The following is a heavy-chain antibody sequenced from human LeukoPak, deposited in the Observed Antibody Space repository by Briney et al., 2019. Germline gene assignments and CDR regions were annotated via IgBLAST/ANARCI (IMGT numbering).Heavy chain of an antibody. CDR3: ARHVNVLLWFGESPNWFDP. V-gene: IGHV4-34*01. J-gene: IGHJ5*02. CDR2: INHSGST. Sequence: SETLSLTCAVYGGSFSGYYWSWIRQPPGKGLEWIGEINHSGSTNYNPSLKSRVTISVDTSKNQFSLKLSSVTAADTAVYYCARHVNVLLWFGESPNWFDPWGQGTLVTVSS. CDR1: GGSFSGYY. D-gene: IGHD3-10*01.